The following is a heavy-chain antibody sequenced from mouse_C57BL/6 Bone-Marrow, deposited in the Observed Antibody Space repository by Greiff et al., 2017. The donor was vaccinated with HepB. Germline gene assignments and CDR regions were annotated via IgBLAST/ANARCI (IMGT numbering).Heavy chain of an antibody. CDR2: ISDGGSYT. CDR3: AICLPFAY. CDR1: GFTFSSYA. D-gene: IGHD6-1*01. Sequence: EVQLVESGGGLVKPGGSLKLSCAASGFTFSSYAMSWVRQTPEKRLEWVATISDGGSYTYYPDNVKGRFTISRDNAKNNLYLQMSHLKSEDTAMYCCAICLPFAYWGQGTLVTVSA. J-gene: IGHJ3*01. V-gene: IGHV5-4*01.